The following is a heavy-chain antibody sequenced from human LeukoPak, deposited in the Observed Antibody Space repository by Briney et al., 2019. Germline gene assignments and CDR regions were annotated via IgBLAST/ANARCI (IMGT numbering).Heavy chain of an antibody. D-gene: IGHD3-10*01. J-gene: IGHJ6*02. CDR2: IYYSGST. CDR1: GGSINNYY. Sequence: SETLSLTCTVSGGSINNYYWSWIRQPPGKGLEWIGYIYYSGSTNYNPSLKSRVTISVDTSKNQFSLKLNSVTAATTAVYYCARDRITMVRGALRYYGMDVWGQGTTVTVSS. V-gene: IGHV4-59*01. CDR3: ARDRITMVRGALRYYGMDV.